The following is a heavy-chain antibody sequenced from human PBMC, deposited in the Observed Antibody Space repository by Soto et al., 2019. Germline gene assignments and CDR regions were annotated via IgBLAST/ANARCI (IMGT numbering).Heavy chain of an antibody. CDR2: ISAYNGNT. CDR1: GYTFTSYG. CDR3: VRDPGIAAAGWFDY. V-gene: IGHV1-18*04. J-gene: IGHJ4*02. Sequence: GASVKVSCKASGYTFTSYGISWVRQAPGQGLEWMGWISAYNGNTNYAQKLQGRVTMTTDTSTSTAHMELRSLRSYDTAVYYCVRDPGIAAAGWFDYWGQGTPVTVSS. D-gene: IGHD6-13*01.